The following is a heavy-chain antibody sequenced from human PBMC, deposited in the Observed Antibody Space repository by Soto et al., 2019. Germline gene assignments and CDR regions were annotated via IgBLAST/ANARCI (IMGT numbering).Heavy chain of an antibody. V-gene: IGHV3-64D*06. CDR3: VKGRSWYWGDAFDI. D-gene: IGHD6-13*01. CDR2: ISSNGGST. CDR1: GFTFSSYA. J-gene: IGHJ3*02. Sequence: EVQLVESGGGLVQPGGSLRLSCSASGFTFSSYAMHWVRQAPGKGLEYVSAISSNGGSTYYADSVKGRFTISRDNSKNTLYLQMSSLRAEDTAVYYCVKGRSWYWGDAFDIWGQGTMVTVSS.